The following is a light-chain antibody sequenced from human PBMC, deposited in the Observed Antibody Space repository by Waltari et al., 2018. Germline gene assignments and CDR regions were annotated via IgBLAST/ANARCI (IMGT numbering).Light chain of an antibody. CDR1: QSVLSKNKNY. V-gene: IGKV4-1*01. J-gene: IGKJ4*01. CDR3: HQSHSSPLT. Sequence: VMTQSPDSLAVSLGDRPTINCKSSQSVLSKNKNYLSWYQQKPGQPPKLLIYWASTRGSGVPDRFSGSGSGTDFTLTISSLQAEDVAVYSCHQSHSSPLTFGGGTKVEIK. CDR2: WAS.